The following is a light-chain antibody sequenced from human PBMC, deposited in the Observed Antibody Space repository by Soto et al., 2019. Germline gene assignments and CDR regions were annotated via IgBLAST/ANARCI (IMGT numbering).Light chain of an antibody. Sequence: DVVMTQSPLSLPVTPGEPASISCRSSQSLLHSNGYNYLDWYLQKPEQSPQLLIYLGSNRASGVPDRFSGSGSGRDFTLKISRVEAEDVGVYYCMEALETPWTFGQGTKVEIK. CDR3: MEALETPWT. V-gene: IGKV2-28*01. CDR1: QSLLHSNGYNY. J-gene: IGKJ1*01. CDR2: LGS.